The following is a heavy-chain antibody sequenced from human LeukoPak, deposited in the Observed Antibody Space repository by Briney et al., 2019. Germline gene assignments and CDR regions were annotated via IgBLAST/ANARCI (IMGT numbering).Heavy chain of an antibody. CDR1: GFTFSDYY. Sequence: PGGSLRLSCAASGFTFSDYYMSWIRQAPGKGLEWVSYISSSGSTIYYADSVKGRFTISRDNAKNLLYLQMNSLRAEDTAVYYCARDVRAGTYNWFDPWGQGTLVTVSS. J-gene: IGHJ5*02. D-gene: IGHD6-13*01. V-gene: IGHV3-11*01. CDR3: ARDVRAGTYNWFDP. CDR2: ISSSGSTI.